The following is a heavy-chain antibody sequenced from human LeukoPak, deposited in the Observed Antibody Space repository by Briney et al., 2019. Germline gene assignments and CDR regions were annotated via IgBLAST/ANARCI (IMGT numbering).Heavy chain of an antibody. J-gene: IGHJ6*02. CDR2: ITNDGSST. V-gene: IGHV3-74*01. D-gene: IGHD6-19*01. CDR3: ARGSSGWFYYYYYYYGMDV. Sequence: GGSLRLSCAASGLTFSSHWMHWVRQAPGKGLVWVSRITNDGSSTTYADSVKGRFTISRDNARNTLYLQMNSLRAEDTAVYYCARGSSGWFYYYYYYYGMDVWGQGTTVTVSS. CDR1: GLTFSSHW.